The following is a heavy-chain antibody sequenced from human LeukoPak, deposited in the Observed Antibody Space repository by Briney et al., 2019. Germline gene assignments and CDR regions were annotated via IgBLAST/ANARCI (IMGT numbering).Heavy chain of an antibody. CDR2: ISSSGSTI. D-gene: IGHD3-9*01. V-gene: IGHV3-48*03. J-gene: IGHJ4*02. CDR1: GFTFSSYE. CDR3: ARGHVLRYFGVDY. Sequence: GGSLRLSCAASGFTFSSYEMNWVRQAPGKGLEWVSYISSSGSTIYYADSVKGRFTISRDNAKNSLYLQMNSLRAEDTAVYYCARGHVLRYFGVDYWGQGTLVTVSS.